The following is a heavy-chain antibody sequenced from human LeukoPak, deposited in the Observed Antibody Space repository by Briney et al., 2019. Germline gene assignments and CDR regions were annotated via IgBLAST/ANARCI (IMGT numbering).Heavy chain of an antibody. V-gene: IGHV1-46*01. J-gene: IGHJ4*02. CDR3: ARATLSDYYFNY. CDR1: GYIFTNYY. Sequence: ASVKVSCTASGYIFTNYYMHWVRQAPGQGLEWMGIINPSGGATSYSQMFQGRVTLTRDTSTNTVYMELSNLRFEDTAVYFCARATLSDYYFNYWGQGTLVTVSS. CDR2: INPSGGAT.